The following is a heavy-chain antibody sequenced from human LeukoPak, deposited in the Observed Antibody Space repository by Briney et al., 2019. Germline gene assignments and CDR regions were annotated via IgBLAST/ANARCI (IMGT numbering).Heavy chain of an antibody. Sequence: GASVKVSCKASGYTFTGYYMHWVRQAPGQGLEWKGWINPNSGGTNYAQKFQGRVTMTRDTSISTAYMELSRLRSDDTAVYYCARGRGELDSWFDPWGQGTLVTVSS. J-gene: IGHJ5*02. V-gene: IGHV1-2*02. CDR1: GYTFTGYY. CDR3: ARGRGELDSWFDP. D-gene: IGHD6-13*01. CDR2: INPNSGGT.